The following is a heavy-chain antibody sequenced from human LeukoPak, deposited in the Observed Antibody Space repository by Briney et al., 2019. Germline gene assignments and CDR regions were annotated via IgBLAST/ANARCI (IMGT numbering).Heavy chain of an antibody. CDR1: GYLFTGFY. D-gene: IGHD3-3*01. V-gene: IGHV1-2*02. CDR2: INPNSGGT. J-gene: IGHJ4*02. Sequence: ASVKVSCKTSGYLFTGFYIHWVRQVPGQGLEWMGWINPNSGGTKSAPKFQGRVTMTRDTSISTAYMELSRLRSDDTAVYYCAREYYDFWSGGGFDYWGQGTLVTVSS. CDR3: AREYYDFWSGGGFDY.